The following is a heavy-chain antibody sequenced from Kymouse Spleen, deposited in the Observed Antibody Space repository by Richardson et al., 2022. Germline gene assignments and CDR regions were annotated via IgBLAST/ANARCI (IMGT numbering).Heavy chain of an antibody. Sequence: QVQLVESGGGVVQPGRSLRLSCAASGFTFSSYGMHWVRQAPGKGLEWVAVISYDGSNKYYADSVKGRFTISRDNSKNTLYLQMNSLRAEDTAVYYCAKDVVVVPAAPF*LLGPGNPGHRLL. CDR1: GFTFSSYG. D-gene: IGHD2-2*02. CDR3: AKDVVVVPAAPF*L. J-gene: IGHJ4*02. V-gene: IGHV3-30*18. CDR2: ISYDGSNK.